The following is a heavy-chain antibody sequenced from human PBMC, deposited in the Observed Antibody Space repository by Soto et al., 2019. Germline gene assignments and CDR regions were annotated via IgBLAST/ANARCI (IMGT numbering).Heavy chain of an antibody. J-gene: IGHJ6*02. CDR1: GGSISSYY. CDR2: IYYSGST. Sequence: PSETLSLTCTVSGGSISSYYWSWIRQPPGKGLEWIGYIYYSGSTNYNPSLKSRVTISVDTSKNQFSLKLSSVTAADTAVYYCARHAGGYSGYDSLGYGMDVWGQGTTVTVSS. D-gene: IGHD5-12*01. V-gene: IGHV4-59*08. CDR3: ARHAGGYSGYDSLGYGMDV.